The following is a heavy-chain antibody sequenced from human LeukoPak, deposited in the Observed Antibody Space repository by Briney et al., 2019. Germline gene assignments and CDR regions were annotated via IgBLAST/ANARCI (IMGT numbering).Heavy chain of an antibody. D-gene: IGHD2-8*01. Sequence: SETLSLTCTVSGYSISSGYYWGWIRQPPGKGLEWIGSIYHSGSTYYNPSLKSRVTISVDTSKNQFSLKLSSVTAADTAAYYCASLERYCTNGVCYGGYWGQGTLVTVSS. V-gene: IGHV4-38-2*02. CDR1: GYSISSGYY. J-gene: IGHJ4*02. CDR3: ASLERYCTNGVCYGGY. CDR2: IYHSGST.